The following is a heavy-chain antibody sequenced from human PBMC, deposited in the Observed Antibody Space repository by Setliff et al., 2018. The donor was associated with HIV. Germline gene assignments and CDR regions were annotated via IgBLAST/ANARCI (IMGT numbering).Heavy chain of an antibody. V-gene: IGHV3-53*01. J-gene: IGHJ4*01. CDR3: AKDGISGGAYPPYYFDY. Sequence: GSLRLSCAASGFAFDNYWMDWVRQAPGKGLEWVSIIYSGSSTYYADSVKGRFTISRDNSKNTLYLLMNGLRVEDTAVYYCAKDGISGGAYPPYYFDYWGHGTLVTVSS. CDR2: IYSGSST. CDR1: GFAFDNYW. D-gene: IGHD2-15*01.